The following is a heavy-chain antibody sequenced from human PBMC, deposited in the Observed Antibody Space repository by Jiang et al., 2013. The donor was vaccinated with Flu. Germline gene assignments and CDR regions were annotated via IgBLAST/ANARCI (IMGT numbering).Heavy chain of an antibody. CDR2: ISPRGGDT. CDR1: GYTFTNYF. CDR3: ARVGGLTPSH. D-gene: IGHD3-16*01. J-gene: IGHJ4*02. V-gene: IGHV1-46*01. Sequence: GAEVKKPGASVKVSCKASGYTFTNYFLHWVRQAPGQGLEWMGSISPRGGDTDYAQTFQGRVTMTRDTSTSTVYMELSSLTSEDTAVYYCARVGGLTPSHWGQGSLVTVSS.